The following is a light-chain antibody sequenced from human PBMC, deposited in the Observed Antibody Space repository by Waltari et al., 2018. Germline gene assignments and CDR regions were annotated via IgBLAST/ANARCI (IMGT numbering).Light chain of an antibody. V-gene: IGLV2-23*01. CDR2: ENS. CDR1: TSIVDTLLL. CDR3: CSFAGYGIYV. Sequence: QSALTQPGSVSGSPVPSVTIYCTAVTSIVDTLLLVSLYQHHPCRNPRLLLYENSQLPSGISNRVSGSKSGHTASLTISGLQPEDEADYFCCSFAGYGIYVFGSGTQVSVL. J-gene: IGLJ1*01.